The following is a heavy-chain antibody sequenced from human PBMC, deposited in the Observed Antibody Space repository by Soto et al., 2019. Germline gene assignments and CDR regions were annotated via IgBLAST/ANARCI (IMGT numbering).Heavy chain of an antibody. CDR3: ARGEDFDY. D-gene: IGHD3-10*01. J-gene: IGHJ4*02. CDR2: IIPILGIA. Sequence: SVKVSCKASGGTFSSYTISWVRQAPGQGLEWMGRIIPILGIANYAQKFQGRVTMTGDTSTSTVYMELSRLRYEDTAVYHCARGEDFDYWGQGTLVTVSS. V-gene: IGHV1-69*02. CDR1: GGTFSSYT.